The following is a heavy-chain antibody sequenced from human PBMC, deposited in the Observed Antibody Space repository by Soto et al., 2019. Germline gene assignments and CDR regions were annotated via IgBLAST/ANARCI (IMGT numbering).Heavy chain of an antibody. CDR2: MNPNSGNT. CDR1: GYTFTSYD. Sequence: QVQLVQSGAEVKKPGASVKVSCKASGYTFTSYDINWVRQATGQGLEWRGWMNPNSGNTGYTQKFQGRVTMTRNTTRSTAYMELSSLRSEDTAVYYCARGYEGHYDFWRFDPWGQGTLVTVSS. V-gene: IGHV1-8*01. D-gene: IGHD3-3*01. J-gene: IGHJ5*02. CDR3: ARGYEGHYDFWRFDP.